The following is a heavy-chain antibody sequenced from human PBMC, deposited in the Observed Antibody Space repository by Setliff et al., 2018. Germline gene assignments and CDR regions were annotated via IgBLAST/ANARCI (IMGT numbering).Heavy chain of an antibody. Sequence: GGSLRLSCAASGFTFSSYWMYWVRQAPGKGLVWVSRINRDGSYTVYADSVEGRFTISRDNAKNTLYLQMNSLGAEDTAVYYCARAHRYFSDTSGYFYDQGRSAFDVWGQGTMVTVSS. CDR3: ARAHRYFSDTSGYFYDQGRSAFDV. CDR1: GFTFSSYW. V-gene: IGHV3-74*01. D-gene: IGHD3-22*01. J-gene: IGHJ3*01. CDR2: INRDGSYT.